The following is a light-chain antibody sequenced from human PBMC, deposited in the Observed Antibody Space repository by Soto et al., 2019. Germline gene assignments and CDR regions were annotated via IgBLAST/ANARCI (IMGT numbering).Light chain of an antibody. V-gene: IGKV1-39*01. Sequence: DVQMTHSPSSLSASVGDRVTITCRASQDVRAYLNWYQQKPGKAPKLLIYEASTLEDGVPSRFSGRGYGTDFSLTISSLQPTDFATYYCQQTFFVPRTFGQGTKVDIK. CDR2: EAS. J-gene: IGKJ1*01. CDR3: QQTFFVPRT. CDR1: QDVRAY.